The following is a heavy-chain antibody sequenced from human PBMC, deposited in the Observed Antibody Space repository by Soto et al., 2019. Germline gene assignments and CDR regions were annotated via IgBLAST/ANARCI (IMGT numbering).Heavy chain of an antibody. D-gene: IGHD4-17*01. Sequence: LRLSCAASGFTFSSYSMNWVRQAPGKGLEWVSSISSSSSYIYYADSLKGRFTISRDNAKNSVYLQMNSLRAEDTAVYYCARTLRRVHGYFDYWGQGTLVTVSS. J-gene: IGHJ4*02. CDR3: ARTLRRVHGYFDY. CDR1: GFTFSSYS. CDR2: ISSSSSYI. V-gene: IGHV3-21*01.